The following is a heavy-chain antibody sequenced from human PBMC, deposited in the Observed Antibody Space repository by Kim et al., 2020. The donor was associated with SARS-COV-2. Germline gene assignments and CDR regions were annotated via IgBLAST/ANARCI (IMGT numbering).Heavy chain of an antibody. CDR3: ARGRYSYGYFDY. CDR2: ISSSSSYI. Sequence: GGSLRLSCAASGFTFSSYSMNWVRQAPGKGLEWVSSISSSSSYIYYADSVKGRFTISRDNAKNSLYLQMNSLRAEDTAVYYCARGRYSYGYFDYWGQGTLATVSS. V-gene: IGHV3-21*01. J-gene: IGHJ4*02. CDR1: GFTFSSYS. D-gene: IGHD5-18*01.